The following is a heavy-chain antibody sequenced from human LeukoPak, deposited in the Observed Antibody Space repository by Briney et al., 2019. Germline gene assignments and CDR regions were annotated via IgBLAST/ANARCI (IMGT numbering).Heavy chain of an antibody. V-gene: IGHV4-39*01. CDR1: GCSISSSSSY. CDR2: IYNSGST. D-gene: IGHD2-21*01. Sequence: PSETLSLTCSVSGCSISSSSSYWVWIRQPPGKGLEWIGSIYNSGSTYYNPSLQRRVTVSVDRTKNQCSLKLSTVTDADTAVYYCARHVASYDFDYWGQGTLVTVSS. J-gene: IGHJ4*02. CDR3: ARHVASYDFDY.